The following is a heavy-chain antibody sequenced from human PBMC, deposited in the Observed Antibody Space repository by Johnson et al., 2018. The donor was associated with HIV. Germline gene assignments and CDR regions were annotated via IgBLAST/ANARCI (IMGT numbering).Heavy chain of an antibody. V-gene: IGHV3-30*04. CDR2: ISYDGSNK. CDR1: GFTFSSYA. Sequence: QVQLVESGGGVVQPGRSLRLSCAASGFTFSSYAMHWVRQAPDKGLEWVAVISYDGSNKYYADSVKGRFTISRDNSKNTLYLQMNSLRAEDTAVYYCAREGGALDAFDIWGQGTMVTVSA. CDR3: AREGGALDAFDI. D-gene: IGHD1-26*01. J-gene: IGHJ3*02.